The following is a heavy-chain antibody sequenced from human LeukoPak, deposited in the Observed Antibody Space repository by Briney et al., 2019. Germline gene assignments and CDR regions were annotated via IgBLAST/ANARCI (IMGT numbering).Heavy chain of an antibody. CDR3: ARQVATKGEWAFDV. V-gene: IGHV4-38-2*02. Sequence: SEPLSLTCTVSGFFSTAYYWGWIRQPPGKGLEWIASIRHDGHTYYNPSLRSQVTISVDTSRNQFSLKLNSLTAADTAAYYCARQVATKGEWAFDVWGQGTMVTVSS. J-gene: IGHJ3*01. D-gene: IGHD5-12*01. CDR2: IRHDGHT. CDR1: GFFSTAYY.